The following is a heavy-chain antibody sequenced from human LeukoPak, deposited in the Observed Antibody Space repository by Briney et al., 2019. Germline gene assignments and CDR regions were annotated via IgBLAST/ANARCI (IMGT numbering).Heavy chain of an antibody. J-gene: IGHJ4*02. Sequence: GGSLRLSCAASGFTFSSYAMHWVRQAPGKGLEYVSAISSNGGSTYYANSVKGRFTISRDNSKNTLYLQMGSLRAEDMAVYYCARGPTTLPAAIPYFDYWGQGTLVTVSS. CDR1: GFTFSSYA. V-gene: IGHV3-64*01. CDR2: ISSNGGST. CDR3: ARGPTTLPAAIPYFDY. D-gene: IGHD2-2*02.